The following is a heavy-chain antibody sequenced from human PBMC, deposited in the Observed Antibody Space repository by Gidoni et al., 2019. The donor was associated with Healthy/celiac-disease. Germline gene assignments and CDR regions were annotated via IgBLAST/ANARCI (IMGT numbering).Heavy chain of an antibody. V-gene: IGHV3-66*02. Sequence: EVQLVESGGGLVQPGGSLRLSCAASGVTVSSNYMSWVRQAPGKGLEWVSVIYSGGSTYYADSVKGRFTISGDNSKNTLYLQMNSLRAEDTAVYYCARSITMVRGVIMGFDYWGQGTLVTVSS. D-gene: IGHD3-10*01. J-gene: IGHJ4*02. CDR3: ARSITMVRGVIMGFDY. CDR1: GVTVSSNY. CDR2: IYSGGST.